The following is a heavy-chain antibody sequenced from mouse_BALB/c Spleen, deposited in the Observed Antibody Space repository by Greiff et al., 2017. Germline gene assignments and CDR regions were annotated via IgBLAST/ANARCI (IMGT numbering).Heavy chain of an antibody. J-gene: IGHJ3*01. CDR2: IYPYNGGT. V-gene: IGHV1S29*02. Sequence: EVKLMESGPELVKPGASVKISCKASGYTFTDYNMHWVKQSHGKSLEWIGYIYPYNGGTGYNQKFKSKATLTVDNSSSTAYMELRSLTSEDSAVYYCASLTLLRLRNWGQGTLVTVSA. CDR1: GYTFTDYN. D-gene: IGHD1-2*01. CDR3: ASLTLLRLRN.